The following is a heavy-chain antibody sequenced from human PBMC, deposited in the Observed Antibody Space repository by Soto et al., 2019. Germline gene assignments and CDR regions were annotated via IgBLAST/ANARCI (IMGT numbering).Heavy chain of an antibody. CDR2: IYYSGST. D-gene: IGHD3-10*01. J-gene: IGHJ4*02. CDR1: GGSISSYY. CDR3: ARTYYYGSGSLYYFDY. Sequence: PSETLSLPCTVSGGSISSYYWSWIRQPPGKGLEWIGYIYYSGSTNYNPSLKSRVTISVDTSKNQFSLKLSSVTAADTAVYYCARTYYYGSGSLYYFDYWGQGTLVTVSS. V-gene: IGHV4-59*01.